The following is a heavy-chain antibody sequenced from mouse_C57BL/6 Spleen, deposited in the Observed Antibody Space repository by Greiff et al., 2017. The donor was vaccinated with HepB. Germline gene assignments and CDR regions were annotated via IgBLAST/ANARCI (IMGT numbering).Heavy chain of an antibody. CDR2: INPSSGYT. D-gene: IGHD1-1*01. V-gene: IGHV1-7*01. CDR3: ARSTDGSSYVEYCDV. Sequence: VQLQQSGAELAKPGASVKLSCKASGYTFTSYWMHWVKQRPGQGLEWIGYINPSSGYTKYNQKFKDKATLTADKSSSTADMQLSSLTYDDSAVYYCARSTDGSSYVEYCDVWGTGTTVTVSS. CDR1: GYTFTSYW. J-gene: IGHJ1*03.